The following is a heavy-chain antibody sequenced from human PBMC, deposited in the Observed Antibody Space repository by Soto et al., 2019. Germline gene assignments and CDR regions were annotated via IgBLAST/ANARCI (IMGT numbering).Heavy chain of an antibody. CDR3: AKERRTTVITYTPSKWFDQ. CDR1: GFTFSSYA. D-gene: IGHD4-17*01. J-gene: IGHJ5*02. V-gene: IGHV3-23*01. CDR2: ISGSGGST. Sequence: EVQLLESGGGLVQPGGSLRLSCAASGFTFSSYAMSWVRQAPGKGLEWVSAISGSGGSTYYADSVKGRFTISRDNSKNTLYLQINSLRAEDTDVYYCAKERRTTVITYTPSKWFDQWGQGTLVTASS.